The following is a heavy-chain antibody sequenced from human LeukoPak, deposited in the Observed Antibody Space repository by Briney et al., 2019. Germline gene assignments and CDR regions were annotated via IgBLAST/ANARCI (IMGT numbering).Heavy chain of an antibody. CDR1: GYTFTSYG. V-gene: IGHV1-18*01. CDR2: ISAYNGNT. Sequence: ASVKVSCKASGYTFTSYGISWVRQAPGQGLEWMGWISAYNGNTNYAQKLQGRVTMTTDTSTSTAYMELSSLRSEDTAVYYCARDPASISSGDHDWGQGTLVTVSS. CDR3: ARDPASISSGDHD. J-gene: IGHJ4*02. D-gene: IGHD6-19*01.